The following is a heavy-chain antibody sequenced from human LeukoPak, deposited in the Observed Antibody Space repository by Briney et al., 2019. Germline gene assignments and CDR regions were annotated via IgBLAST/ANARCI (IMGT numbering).Heavy chain of an antibody. V-gene: IGHV3-11*01. CDR2: ISSSGSTI. J-gene: IGHJ6*02. D-gene: IGHD4-11*01. CDR1: GFTFSDYY. CDR3: ASWPIYDDYGNYRPPGYYGMDV. Sequence: GGSLRLSCAASGFTFSDYYMSWIRQAPGKGLEWVSYISSSGSTIYYADSVKGRFTISRDNAKNSLYLQMNSLRAEDTAVYYCASWPIYDDYGNYRPPGYYGMDVWGQGTTVTVSS.